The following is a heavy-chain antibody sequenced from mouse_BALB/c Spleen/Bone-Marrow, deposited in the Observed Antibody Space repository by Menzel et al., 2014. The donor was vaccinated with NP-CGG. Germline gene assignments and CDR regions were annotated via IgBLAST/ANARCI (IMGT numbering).Heavy chain of an antibody. Sequence: EVKLMESGGGLVQPGGSRKLSCAASGFTFSSFGMHWVRQAPEKGLEWVAYISSGSSTIYYADTLKGRFTISRGNPKNTLFLQMTSLRSEDTAMYYCARSRLRGYYFDYWGQGTTLTVSS. CDR2: ISSGSSTI. CDR3: ARSRLRGYYFDY. D-gene: IGHD3-2*02. CDR1: GFTFSSFG. V-gene: IGHV5-17*02. J-gene: IGHJ2*01.